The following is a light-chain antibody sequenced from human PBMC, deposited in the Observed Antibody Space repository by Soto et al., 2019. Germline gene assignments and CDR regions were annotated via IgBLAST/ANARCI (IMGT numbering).Light chain of an antibody. CDR1: SSDIGGYNF. J-gene: IGLJ2*01. V-gene: IGLV2-11*01. CDR3: CSYAGSYTLV. Sequence: QSALTQPRSVSGSPGQSVTISCTGTSSDIGGYNFVSWYQQHPGKAPKVMLYDVSKRPSGVPDRFSGSKSGNTASLTISGFQADDEADYYCCSYAGSYTLVFGGGTKLTVL. CDR2: DVS.